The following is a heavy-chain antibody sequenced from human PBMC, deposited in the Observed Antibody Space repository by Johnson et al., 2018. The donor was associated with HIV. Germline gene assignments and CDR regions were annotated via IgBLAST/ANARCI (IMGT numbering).Heavy chain of an antibody. CDR2: INWDGDST. CDR3: ASQGAPAFDM. J-gene: IGHJ3*02. V-gene: IGHV3-43D*03. CDR1: RFTFDDYA. Sequence: VQLVESGGVVVQPGGSLRLSCETSRFTFDDYAMHWVRQAPGKGLEWVSLINWDGDSTYYADSVKGRFTISRDNSKNTLYLQMNSLRAEDTAVYYCASQGAPAFDMWGQGTMVTVSS.